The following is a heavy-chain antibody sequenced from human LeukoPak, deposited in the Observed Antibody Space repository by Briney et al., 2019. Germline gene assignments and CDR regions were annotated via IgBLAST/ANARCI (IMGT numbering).Heavy chain of an antibody. CDR1: GGSISSGGYY. D-gene: IGHD6-6*01. CDR2: ICHSGST. V-gene: IGHV4-30-2*01. CDR3: ARDSSSFGIDY. Sequence: SQTLSLTCTVSGGSISSGGYYWSWIRQPPGKGLEWIGYICHSGSTYYNPSLKSRVTISVDRSKNQFSLKLSSVTAADTAVYYCARDSSSFGIDYWGQGTLVTVSS. J-gene: IGHJ4*02.